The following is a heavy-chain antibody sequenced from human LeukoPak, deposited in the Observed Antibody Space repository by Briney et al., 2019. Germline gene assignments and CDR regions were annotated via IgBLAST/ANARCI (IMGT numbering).Heavy chain of an antibody. J-gene: IGHJ3*02. V-gene: IGHV5-51*01. CDR2: IYPGDSDT. Sequence: GESLKISCKGSGYSFTSYWIGWVRQMPGKGLEWMGIIYPGDSDTRYSPSFQGQVTISADKSISTAYLQWSSLKASDTAMYYCARPSLAAGDAFDIWGQGTMVTVSS. D-gene: IGHD6-13*01. CDR3: ARPSLAAGDAFDI. CDR1: GYSFTSYW.